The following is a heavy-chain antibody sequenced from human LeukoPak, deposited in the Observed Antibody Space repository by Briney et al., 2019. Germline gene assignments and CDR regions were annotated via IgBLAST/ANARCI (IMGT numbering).Heavy chain of an antibody. V-gene: IGHV4-31*03. CDR2: IYYSGST. Sequence: SETLSLTCTVSGGSISSGGYYWSWIRQHPGKGLEWIGYIYYSGSTYYNPSLKSRVTISVDTSKNQFSLKLSSVTAADTAVYYCARDPSTSNYYGSGFDPWGQGTLVTVSS. CDR3: ARDPSTSNYYGSGFDP. J-gene: IGHJ5*02. D-gene: IGHD3-10*01. CDR1: GGSISSGGYY.